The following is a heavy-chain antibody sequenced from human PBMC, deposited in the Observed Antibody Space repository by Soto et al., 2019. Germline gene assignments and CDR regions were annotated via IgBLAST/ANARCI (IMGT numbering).Heavy chain of an antibody. D-gene: IGHD2-2*01. V-gene: IGHV4-4*02. Sequence: TLSLTCAVSGDSISSSNWWNWVRQTPGKGLEWIGEIHHRGSTNYNPSLKSRVTISVDKSKNQFSLKLKFVTAADTAVYYCARVRQGCSSTSCYFDPWGQGTLVTVSS. J-gene: IGHJ5*02. CDR3: ARVRQGCSSTSCYFDP. CDR1: GDSISSSNW. CDR2: IHHRGST.